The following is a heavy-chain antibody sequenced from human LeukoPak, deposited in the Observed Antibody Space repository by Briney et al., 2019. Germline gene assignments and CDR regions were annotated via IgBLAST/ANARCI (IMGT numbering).Heavy chain of an antibody. Sequence: TSETLSLTCTVSGGSISSYYWSWIRQPPGKGLEWIGYIHYSGSTNYNPSLQSRVTISVDTSRSHFSLKLSSATAADTAVYYCARGERLGPDFWGQGTLVTVSS. D-gene: IGHD1-1*01. CDR2: IHYSGST. CDR3: ARGERLGPDF. J-gene: IGHJ4*02. V-gene: IGHV4-59*01. CDR1: GGSISSYY.